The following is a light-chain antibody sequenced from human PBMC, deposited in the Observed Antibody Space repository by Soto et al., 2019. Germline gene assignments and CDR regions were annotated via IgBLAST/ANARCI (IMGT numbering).Light chain of an antibody. CDR2: DVT. J-gene: IGLJ1*01. CDR3: SSYTSSSTPYV. Sequence: SALTQPASGSGFPGQSITITSTRTSSDVGGYNYVSWYQQHPVKAPKLMIYDVTNRPSGVSDRFSGSKSGNTASLTISGLKAEDEADYYCSSYTSSSTPYVFGTVTKVTV. CDR1: SSDVGGYNY. V-gene: IGLV2-14*01.